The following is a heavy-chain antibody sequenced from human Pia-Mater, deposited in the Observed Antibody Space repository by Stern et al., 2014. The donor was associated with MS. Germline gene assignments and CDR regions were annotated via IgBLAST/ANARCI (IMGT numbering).Heavy chain of an antibody. CDR1: GGSIDGSDW. Sequence: VQLVESGPGLVKPSGTLSLTCNVSGGSIDGSDWGSWGRQPPGKGLEWIGEIYHTGSPNYNPSLKSRVSMSVDKSKNQFSLNLTSVTAAETAVYYCARAGLYDYWGQGTLVTVSS. CDR2: IYHTGSP. V-gene: IGHV4-4*02. CDR3: ARAGLYDY. J-gene: IGHJ4*02. D-gene: IGHD2/OR15-2a*01.